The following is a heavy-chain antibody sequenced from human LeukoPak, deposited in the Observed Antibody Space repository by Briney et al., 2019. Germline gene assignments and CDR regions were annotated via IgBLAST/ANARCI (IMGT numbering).Heavy chain of an antibody. J-gene: IGHJ6*02. CDR3: ARDRQYQLLYYYYGMDV. Sequence: GGSLRLSCAASGFTFSDYYMSWIRQAPGKGLEWVLYISSSGSTIYYADSVKGRFTISRDNAKNPLYLQMNSLRAEDTAVYYCARDRQYQLLYYYYGMDVWGQGTTVTVSS. CDR2: ISSSGSTI. CDR1: GFTFSDYY. V-gene: IGHV3-11*01. D-gene: IGHD2-2*01.